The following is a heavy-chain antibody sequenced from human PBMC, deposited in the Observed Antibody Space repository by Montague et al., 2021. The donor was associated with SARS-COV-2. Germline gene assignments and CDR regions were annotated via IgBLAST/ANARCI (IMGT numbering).Heavy chain of an antibody. J-gene: IGHJ4*02. D-gene: IGHD3-9*01. V-gene: IGHV4-39*07. Sequence: SETLSLTCTVSGDSIRSGGYFWGWIRQPPGKGLEWIASIHIGGTSYLXPSLKSRVTISIDSSKNQFSLNVTSVTAADTAVYFCARSRDWYLGNWGQGTLATVSS. CDR3: ARSRDWYLGN. CDR2: IHIGGTS. CDR1: GDSIRSGGYF.